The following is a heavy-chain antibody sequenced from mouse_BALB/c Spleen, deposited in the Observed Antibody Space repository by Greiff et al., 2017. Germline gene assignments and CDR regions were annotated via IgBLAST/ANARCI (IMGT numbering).Heavy chain of an antibody. D-gene: IGHD2-1*01. CDR3: ARRYGNYCAMDY. CDR2: ISSGGGST. Sequence: EVQGVESGGGLVKPGGSLKLSCAASGFAFSSYDMSWVRQTPEKRLEWVAYISSGGGSTYYPDTVKGRFTISRDNAKNTLYLQMSSLKSEDTAMYSGARRYGNYCAMDYWGQGTTVTVSS. CDR1: GFAFSSYD. J-gene: IGHJ4*01. V-gene: IGHV5-12-1*01.